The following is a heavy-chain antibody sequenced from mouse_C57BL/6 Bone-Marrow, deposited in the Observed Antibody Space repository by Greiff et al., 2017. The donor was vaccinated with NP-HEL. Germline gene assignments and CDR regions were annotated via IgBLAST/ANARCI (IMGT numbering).Heavy chain of an antibody. V-gene: IGHV1-50*01. J-gene: IGHJ2*01. Sequence: QVQLKQSGAELVKPGASVKLSCKASGYTFTSYWMQWVKQRPGQGLEWIGEIDPSDSYTNYNQKFKGKATLTVDTSSSTAYMQLSSLTSEDSAVYYCARGDGYYGYWGQGTTLTVSS. CDR2: IDPSDSYT. CDR3: ARGDGYYGY. D-gene: IGHD2-3*01. CDR1: GYTFTSYW.